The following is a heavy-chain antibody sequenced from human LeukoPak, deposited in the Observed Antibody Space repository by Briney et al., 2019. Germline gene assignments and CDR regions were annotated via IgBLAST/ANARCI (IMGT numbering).Heavy chain of an antibody. V-gene: IGHV4-59*01. CDR1: GDSISNYY. CDR3: GRSKRSGNYFDS. D-gene: IGHD3-10*01. Sequence: PSETLSLTCTVSGDSISNYYWSWIRQPPGKGLEWIGYISYTGSTNYNPSLKSRVTLSIDTSKSQFSLNLNSVTAADTATYYCGRSKRSGNYFDSWGQGTLVTVSS. J-gene: IGHJ4*02. CDR2: ISYTGST.